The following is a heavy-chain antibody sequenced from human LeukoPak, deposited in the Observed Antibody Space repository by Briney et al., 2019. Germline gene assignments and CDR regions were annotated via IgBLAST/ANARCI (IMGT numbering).Heavy chain of an antibody. CDR3: ATPAHSSSWYYFDY. J-gene: IGHJ4*02. V-gene: IGHV3-74*01. CDR2: INTDGSRI. D-gene: IGHD6-13*01. Sequence: GGSLRLSCAASGVTFSNYWMHWVRQAPGKGLVWVSRINTDGSRIIYADSVKGRFTISRDNSMNTVYLQMNSLRAEDTAVYYCATPAHSSSWYYFDYWGQGTLVTVSS. CDR1: GVTFSNYW.